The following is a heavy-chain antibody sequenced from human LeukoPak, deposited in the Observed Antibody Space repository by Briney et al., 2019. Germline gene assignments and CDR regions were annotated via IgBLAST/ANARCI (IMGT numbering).Heavy chain of an antibody. CDR1: GYIFITYW. Sequence: GESLKISCKASGYIFITYWIGWVRHMPGKGLEWMGIIYPGDSDTRDSPSFQGQVTISADKSISTAYLQWSSLKASDTAMYYCARARGNSWSYFDYWGQGTLVTVSS. CDR3: ARARGNSWSYFDY. V-gene: IGHV5-51*01. CDR2: IYPGDSDT. J-gene: IGHJ4*02. D-gene: IGHD6-13*01.